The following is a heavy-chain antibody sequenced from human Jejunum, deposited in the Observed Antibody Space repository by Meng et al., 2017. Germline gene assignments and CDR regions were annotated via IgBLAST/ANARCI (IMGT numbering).Heavy chain of an antibody. J-gene: IGHJ3*02. Sequence: VPLVEAGGGLVQPGGSLRLSCVASGFTLISYWMHWVRQPPGKGLVWVSRMKSDGSSTTDADSVKGRFTISRDNDKNALYLQMNSLRAEDTAVYYCARSRYSGYDRISAFDMWGQGTLVTVSS. D-gene: IGHD5-12*01. V-gene: IGHV3-74*03. CDR2: MKSDGSST. CDR3: ARSRYSGYDRISAFDM. CDR1: GFTLISYW.